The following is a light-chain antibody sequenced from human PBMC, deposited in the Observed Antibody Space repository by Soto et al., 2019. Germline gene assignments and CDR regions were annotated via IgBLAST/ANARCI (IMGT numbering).Light chain of an antibody. CDR2: DAS. CDR3: QQRYNWPIT. CDR1: QSVSSY. Sequence: EIVMTQSPATLSLSPGETATLSCRASQSVSSYLAWYQQKPGQAPRLLIYDASNRATGIPARFSGSGSGRDFTLTISSLEPEDFSVYYCQQRYNWPITFGQGTRLEIK. V-gene: IGKV3-11*02. J-gene: IGKJ5*01.